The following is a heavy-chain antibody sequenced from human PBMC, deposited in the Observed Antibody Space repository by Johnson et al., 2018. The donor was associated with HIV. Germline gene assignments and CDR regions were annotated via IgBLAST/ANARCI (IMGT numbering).Heavy chain of an antibody. CDR1: GFTFSSYV. D-gene: IGHD6-19*01. V-gene: IGHV3-15*01. Sequence: VQLVESGGGLVQPGGSLRLSCAASGFTFSSYVMSWVRQAPGKGLEWVGRIKSKTDGGTTDYAAPVKGRFTISRDDSKNTLYLQMNSLKTEDTAVYYCTTDRGGEIAVAGPDAFDIWGQGTMVTVSS. J-gene: IGHJ3*02. CDR3: TTDRGGEIAVAGPDAFDI. CDR2: IKSKTDGGTT.